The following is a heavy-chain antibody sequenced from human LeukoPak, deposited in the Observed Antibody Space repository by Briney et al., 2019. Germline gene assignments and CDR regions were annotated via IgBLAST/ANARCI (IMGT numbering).Heavy chain of an antibody. CDR1: GASISSYC. J-gene: IGHJ4*02. V-gene: IGHV4-59*01. CDR3: ASGPYPAAGTDHQFDY. CDR2: IYYSGST. Sequence: SETLSLTCTVSGASISSYCWSWIRQPPGKGLEGIGYIYYSGSTKYNPSLKSRVTISVDTSKNQFSLKVSSVTAEDTAVYYCASGPYPAAGTDHQFDYWGQGTLVTVSS. D-gene: IGHD6-13*01.